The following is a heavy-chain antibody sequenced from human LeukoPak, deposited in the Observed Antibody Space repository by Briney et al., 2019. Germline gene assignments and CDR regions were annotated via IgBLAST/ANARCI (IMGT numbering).Heavy chain of an antibody. J-gene: IGHJ1*01. CDR2: IYYSEST. V-gene: IGHV4-39*01. CDR3: ARQRFGDLYAQCFQH. D-gene: IGHD3-10*01. CDR1: GGSISSRSYY. Sequence: PSETLSLTCTVSGGSISSRSYYWGWIRRPPGKGLEWIGSIYYSESTYYNPSLRSRVTISVDTSKNQFSLKLSPVTAADTAVYYCARQRFGDLYAQCFQHWGQGTLVTVSS.